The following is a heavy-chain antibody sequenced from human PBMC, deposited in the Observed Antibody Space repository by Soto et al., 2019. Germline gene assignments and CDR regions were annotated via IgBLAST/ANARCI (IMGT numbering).Heavy chain of an antibody. Sequence: SETLSLTCAVYGGSFSGYYWTWIRQPPGKGLEWIGEINHRGNTNYNPSLKSRVTISVDTSKNQFSLKLTSVTAADTAVYYCARQEVPQWFTKGYYGMDVWDQGTTVTVSS. CDR2: INHRGNT. V-gene: IGHV4-34*01. D-gene: IGHD2-8*01. J-gene: IGHJ6*02. CDR1: GGSFSGYY. CDR3: ARQEVPQWFTKGYYGMDV.